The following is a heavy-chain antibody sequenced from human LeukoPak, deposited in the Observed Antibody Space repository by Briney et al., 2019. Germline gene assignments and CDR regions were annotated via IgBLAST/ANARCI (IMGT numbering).Heavy chain of an antibody. CDR3: AKDLSNPYKYYGMDV. Sequence: GGSLRLSCAASGFTFSSYAMSWVRQAPGKGLEWVSAISGSGSSTYYADSVKGRFTISRDNSKNTLYLQMSSLRAEDTAVYSCAKDLSNPYKYYGMDVWGQGTTVTVSS. V-gene: IGHV3-23*01. D-gene: IGHD4-11*01. J-gene: IGHJ6*02. CDR1: GFTFSSYA. CDR2: ISGSGSST.